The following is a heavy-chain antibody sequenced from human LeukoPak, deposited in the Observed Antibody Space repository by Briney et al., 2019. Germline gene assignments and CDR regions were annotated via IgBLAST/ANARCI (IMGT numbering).Heavy chain of an antibody. Sequence: SGGSLRLSCAASGFSFGGHYMSWVRQAPGKGLEWISYISGNGGDIAYADSVKGRFTISRDNAKNLLHLQMNSLRVEDTAVYHCVRQAGGAGGQWGQGTLIAVSS. V-gene: IGHV3/OR16-9*01. CDR2: ISGNGGDI. J-gene: IGHJ4*02. D-gene: IGHD1-26*01. CDR3: VRQAGGAGGQ. CDR1: GFSFGGHY.